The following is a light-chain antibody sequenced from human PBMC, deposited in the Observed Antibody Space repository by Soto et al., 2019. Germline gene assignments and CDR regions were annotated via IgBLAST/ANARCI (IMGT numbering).Light chain of an antibody. Sequence: EIVLTQSPGTLSLSPGEGATLXXRASQSVSSGYLAWYQQKPGQTPRFXIYSASSRATGIPDRFSGSGSGTDFTLTISRLEPEDFAVYYCQQYGNSPYTFGQGTKVDIK. J-gene: IGKJ2*01. CDR1: QSVSSGY. CDR2: SAS. CDR3: QQYGNSPYT. V-gene: IGKV3-20*01.